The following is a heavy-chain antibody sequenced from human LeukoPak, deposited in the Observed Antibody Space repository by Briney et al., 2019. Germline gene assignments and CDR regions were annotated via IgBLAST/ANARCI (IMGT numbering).Heavy chain of an antibody. Sequence: SETLSLTCTVSGGSISSSSYYWGWIRQPPGKGLEWIGSIYYSGSTYYYPSLKSRVTISVATSKNQFSLKLSSVTAADTAVYYCAYMVRGVLDYWGQGTLVTVSS. J-gene: IGHJ4*02. CDR1: GGSISSSSYY. CDR2: IYYSGST. D-gene: IGHD3-10*01. V-gene: IGHV4-39*01. CDR3: AYMVRGVLDY.